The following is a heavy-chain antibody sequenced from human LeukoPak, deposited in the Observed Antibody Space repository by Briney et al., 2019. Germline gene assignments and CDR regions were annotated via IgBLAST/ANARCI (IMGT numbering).Heavy chain of an antibody. CDR2: IYYTGST. V-gene: IGHV4-59*08. Sequence: SETLSLTCSVSGGSISSLYWSWIRQPPGQGLEWIGYIYYTGSTNYNPSLKSRVTMFVDMSKNQFSLRLSSVTAADTAVYYCANHTAYSSSSPFDYWGQGTLVTVSS. J-gene: IGHJ4*02. CDR1: GGSISSLY. D-gene: IGHD6-6*01. CDR3: ANHTAYSSSSPFDY.